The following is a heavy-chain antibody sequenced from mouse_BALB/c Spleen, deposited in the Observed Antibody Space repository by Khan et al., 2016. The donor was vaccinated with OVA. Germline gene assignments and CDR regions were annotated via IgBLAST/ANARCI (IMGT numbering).Heavy chain of an antibody. V-gene: IGHV1-77*01. J-gene: IGHJ3*01. Sequence: QVQLQQPGPELVKPGASVKMSCTASGYTFTDYAINWVKQRTGQGLEWIGEIYPGSGSTYYNEKFKGRATLTADKSSNNAYLQLSSLTSEDSAVYYCAKSCASSFAYWGQGTPVTVSA. CDR3: AKSCASSFAY. CDR1: GYTFTDYA. CDR2: IYPGSGST. D-gene: IGHD6-1*01.